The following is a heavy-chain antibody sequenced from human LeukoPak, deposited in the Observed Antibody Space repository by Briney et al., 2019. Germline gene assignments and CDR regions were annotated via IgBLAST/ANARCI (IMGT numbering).Heavy chain of an antibody. Sequence: PSETLSLTCAVYGGSFSGYYWSWIRQPPGKGLEWIGEINHSGSTNYNPSLKSRVTISVDTSKNQFSLKLSSVTAADTAVYYCAREEAAARPEEWFDHWGQGTLVTVSS. CDR1: GGSFSGYY. CDR2: INHSGST. J-gene: IGHJ5*02. CDR3: AREEAAARPEEWFDH. V-gene: IGHV4-34*01. D-gene: IGHD6-6*01.